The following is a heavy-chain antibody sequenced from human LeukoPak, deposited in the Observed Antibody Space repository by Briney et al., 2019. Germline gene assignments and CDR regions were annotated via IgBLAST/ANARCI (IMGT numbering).Heavy chain of an antibody. J-gene: IGHJ4*02. V-gene: IGHV1-69*13. CDR2: IIPIFGTA. CDR3: ARGSSGWSPFHY. CDR1: GGTFSSYA. D-gene: IGHD6-19*01. Sequence: SVKVSCKASGGTFSSYAISWVRQAPGQGLEWMGGIIPIFGTANYAQKFQGRVTITADESTSTAYMELSSLRSEDTAVYYCARGSSGWSPFHYWGQGTLATVSS.